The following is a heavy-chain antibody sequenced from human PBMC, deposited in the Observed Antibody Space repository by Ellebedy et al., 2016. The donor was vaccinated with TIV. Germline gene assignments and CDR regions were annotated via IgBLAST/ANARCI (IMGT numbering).Heavy chain of an antibody. D-gene: IGHD6-19*01. Sequence: SGPTLVKPTQTLTLTRTFSGFSLSTRGVSVSWIRQPPGKALEWLARLDWDDDKYYSTSLRTRLTISKDSSKDKVSLTMTNMDPVDTATYYCARIRLENSSGWALDFWGHGTLVTVSS. CDR3: ARIRLENSSGWALDF. CDR1: GFSLSTRGVS. V-gene: IGHV2-70*11. CDR2: LDWDDDK. J-gene: IGHJ4*01.